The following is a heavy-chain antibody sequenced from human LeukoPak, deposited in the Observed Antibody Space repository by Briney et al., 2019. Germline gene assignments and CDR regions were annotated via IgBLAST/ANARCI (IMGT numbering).Heavy chain of an antibody. CDR2: IHPGDSDT. J-gene: IGHJ4*02. V-gene: IGHV5-51*01. D-gene: IGHD5-24*01. CDR1: GYTFTSYW. Sequence: GESLKISCKGSGYTFTSYWIGWVRQMPGKGLEYMGIIHPGDSDTRYSPSFQGQVTISVDRSSTTAYLQWSRLRASDTAMYYCATHPGGLQSGFDNWGQGTLVTVCS. CDR3: ATHPGGLQSGFDN.